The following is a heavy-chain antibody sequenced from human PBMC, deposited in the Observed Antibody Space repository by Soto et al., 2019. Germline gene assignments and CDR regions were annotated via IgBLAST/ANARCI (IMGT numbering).Heavy chain of an antibody. Sequence: QVQLQESGPGLVKPSQTLFLTCTVSGGSISSGGYYWSWVRQHPGKGLEWIGYIYYSCSTYYRQSLKTRVTLSVDTSKNQSSLWLSSVPAADTGVYYCARVPDIWGQGTMVTVSS. V-gene: IGHV4-31*03. CDR1: GGSISSGGYY. CDR3: ARVPDI. CDR2: IYYSCST. J-gene: IGHJ3*02.